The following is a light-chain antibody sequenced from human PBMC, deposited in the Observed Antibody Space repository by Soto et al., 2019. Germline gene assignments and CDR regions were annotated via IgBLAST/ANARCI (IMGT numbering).Light chain of an antibody. CDR1: QSITSW. Sequence: DIQMTQSPSTLSASVGDRVTITCRASQSITSWLAWYQQKPGKAPKLLIYDASSLESGVPLRFSGSGSGTEFTLTISSLQPDDFATYYCQQYNSYSLTWTFGHGTMVAIK. CDR3: QQYNSYSLTWT. V-gene: IGKV1-5*01. J-gene: IGKJ1*01. CDR2: DAS.